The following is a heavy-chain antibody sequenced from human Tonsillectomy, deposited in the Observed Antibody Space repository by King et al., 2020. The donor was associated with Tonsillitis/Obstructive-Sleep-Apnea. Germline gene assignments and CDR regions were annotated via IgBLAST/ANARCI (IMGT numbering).Heavy chain of an antibody. D-gene: IGHD3-22*01. Sequence: VQLVESGGGVVQPGRSLRLSCAASGFTFSNYGMHWVRQAPGKGLEWVAVISYDGRNTYYADSVKGRFTISRDSSKNTLYLQMNSLRAEDTAVYYCAHQELMYKYDSRGYYFDYWGQGTLVTVSS. V-gene: IGHV3-30*03. CDR3: AHQELMYKYDSRGYYFDY. CDR2: ISYDGRNT. CDR1: GFTFSNYG. J-gene: IGHJ4*02.